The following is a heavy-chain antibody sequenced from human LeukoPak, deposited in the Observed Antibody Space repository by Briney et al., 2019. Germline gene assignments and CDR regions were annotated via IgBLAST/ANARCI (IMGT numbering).Heavy chain of an antibody. CDR1: GGSISSGGYY. V-gene: IGHV4-61*08. CDR2: IYHSGST. Sequence: SETLSLTCTVSGGSISSGGYYWSWIRQPPGKGLEWIGYIYHSGSTNYNPSLKSRVTISVDTSKNRFSLKLSSVTAADTAVYYCARGYSSLYYWGQGTLVTVSS. D-gene: IGHD6-13*01. J-gene: IGHJ4*02. CDR3: ARGYSSLYY.